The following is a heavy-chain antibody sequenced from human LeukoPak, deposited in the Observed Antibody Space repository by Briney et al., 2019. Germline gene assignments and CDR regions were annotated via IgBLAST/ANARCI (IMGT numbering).Heavy chain of an antibody. V-gene: IGHV4-30-4*08. Sequence: SETLSLTCTVSGGSISSSSYYWGWIRQPPGKGLEWIGYIYYSGSTYYNPSLKSRVTISVDTSKNQFPLKLSSVTAADTAVYYCARGIDYRGGYFDYWGQGTLVTVSS. CDR1: GGSISSSSYY. J-gene: IGHJ4*02. CDR3: ARGIDYRGGYFDY. CDR2: IYYSGST. D-gene: IGHD4-11*01.